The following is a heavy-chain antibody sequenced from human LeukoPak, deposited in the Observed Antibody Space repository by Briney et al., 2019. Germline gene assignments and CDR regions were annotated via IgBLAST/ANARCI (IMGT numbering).Heavy chain of an antibody. D-gene: IGHD2-15*01. CDR2: IIPILGIA. V-gene: IGHV1-69*04. CDR1: GGTFSSYA. J-gene: IGHJ6*02. Sequence: SVTVSCKASGGTFSSYAIIWVRQAPGQGLEWMGRIIPILGIANYAQKFQGRVTITADKSTSTAYMELSSLRSEDTAVYYCARSLVVVAATRWLPVYGMDVWGQGTTVTVSS. CDR3: ARSLVVVAATRWLPVYGMDV.